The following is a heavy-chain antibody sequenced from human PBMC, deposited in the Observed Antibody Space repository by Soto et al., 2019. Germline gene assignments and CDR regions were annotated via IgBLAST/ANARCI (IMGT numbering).Heavy chain of an antibody. D-gene: IGHD6-19*01. Sequence: EVQLVESGGGLVKPGGSLRLSCAASGFIFSNAWMSWVRQAPGKGLEWVGLIKKKADGGTTDYAAPLKGRFTISRDDSKNTLYLQMSSLKTGDTAVYYCRTQWLDWGQGTLVTVSS. CDR1: GFIFSNAW. J-gene: IGHJ4*02. CDR3: RTQWLD. CDR2: IKKKADGGTT. V-gene: IGHV3-15*01.